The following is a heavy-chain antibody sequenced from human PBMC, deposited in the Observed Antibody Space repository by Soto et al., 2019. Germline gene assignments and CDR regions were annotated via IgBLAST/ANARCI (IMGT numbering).Heavy chain of an antibody. D-gene: IGHD2-15*01. Sequence: GASVKVSCKASGYTFTGYYMHWVRQAPGQGLEWMGWINPNSGGTNYAQKFQGWVTMTRDTSTRTAHMELSRLRSDDTAVYYCTRSYCSGNSCYANDAFDIWGQGTTVTV. CDR3: TRSYCSGNSCYANDAFDI. V-gene: IGHV1-2*04. CDR2: INPNSGGT. J-gene: IGHJ3*02. CDR1: GYTFTGYY.